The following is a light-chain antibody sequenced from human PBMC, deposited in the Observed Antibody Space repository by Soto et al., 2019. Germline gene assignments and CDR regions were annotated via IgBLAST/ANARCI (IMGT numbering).Light chain of an antibody. Sequence: EIVLTQSPGTLSLSPGERATLSCRASQSVSSSYLAWYQQKPGQAPRLLIYGASSRATGIPDRFSGSGSGTGCTITISRLEPEDVAVYYCQQFGNLPYTFGQGTMLEIK. CDR2: GAS. V-gene: IGKV3-20*01. CDR1: QSVSSSY. CDR3: QQFGNLPYT. J-gene: IGKJ2*01.